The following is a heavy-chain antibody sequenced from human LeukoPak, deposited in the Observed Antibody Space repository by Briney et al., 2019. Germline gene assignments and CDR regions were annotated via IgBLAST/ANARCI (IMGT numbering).Heavy chain of an antibody. J-gene: IGHJ6*03. D-gene: IGHD3-22*01. CDR3: ARHVYYYQSSGYFLNYYYMDV. V-gene: IGHV5-51*01. Sequence: GESLQISCKGSGYSFTSYWIGWVRQMPGKGLEWMGIIYPGDSDTRYSPSFQGQVTISADKSISTAYLQWSSLKASDTAMYYCARHVYYYQSSGYFLNYYYMDVWGKGTTVTVAS. CDR2: IYPGDSDT. CDR1: GYSFTSYW.